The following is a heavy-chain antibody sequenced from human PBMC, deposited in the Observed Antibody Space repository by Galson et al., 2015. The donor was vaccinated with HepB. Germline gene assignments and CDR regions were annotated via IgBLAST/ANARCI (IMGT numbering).Heavy chain of an antibody. Sequence: SVKVSCKASGNTFSNYYMHWVRQAPGQGLEWMGVINRSVGTTNYAQKFQGRVTMTRDTSTKTGYMELSSLRSDDTAMYYCARGDQAFDIWGQGTMVTVSS. D-gene: IGHD2-21*01. CDR1: GNTFSNYY. CDR2: INRSVGTT. J-gene: IGHJ3*02. CDR3: ARGDQAFDI. V-gene: IGHV1-46*01.